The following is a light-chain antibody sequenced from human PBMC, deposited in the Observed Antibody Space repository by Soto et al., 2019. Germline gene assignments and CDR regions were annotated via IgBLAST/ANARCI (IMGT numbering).Light chain of an antibody. J-gene: IGKJ2*01. CDR2: KAS. CDR3: QQYNSDLYT. CDR1: QSISSW. Sequence: DIQMTQSPSTLSASVGDRVTITCRASQSISSWLAWYEQKPGKAPKLLIYKASSFESGVPSRFSGSGSGTEFTLTISSLQPDDFATYCCQQYNSDLYTFGQGTKLEIK. V-gene: IGKV1-5*03.